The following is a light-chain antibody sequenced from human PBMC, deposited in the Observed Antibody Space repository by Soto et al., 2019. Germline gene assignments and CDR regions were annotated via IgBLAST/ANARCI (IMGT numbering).Light chain of an antibody. CDR1: SSDIGHYDY. CDR3: CSLTTTHTYV. J-gene: IGLJ1*01. CDR2: HVT. Sequence: QSALTQPASVSGSPGQSITISCTGTSSDIGHYDYVSWYQQHPGKAPKLMIYHVTYRPSGVSNRYSGSKSGNSASLTISGLQADDEADYYCCSLTTTHTYVFGSGTKVTV. V-gene: IGLV2-14*03.